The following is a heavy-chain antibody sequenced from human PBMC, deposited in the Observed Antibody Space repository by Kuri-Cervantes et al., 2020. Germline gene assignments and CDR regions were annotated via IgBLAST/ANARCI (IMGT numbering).Heavy chain of an antibody. V-gene: IGHV3-30*03. CDR2: ISHDENNK. CDR1: GFTFSDYY. D-gene: IGHD6-13*01. J-gene: IGHJ4*02. Sequence: GESLKISCAASGFTFSDYYMSWIRQAPGKGLEWVAVISHDENNKYYSDSVKGRFSISRDNSKNTLFLQMNSLRAEDTGLYYCASWAGVVSNWYGPFDFWGQGTLVTVSS. CDR3: ASWAGVVSNWYGPFDF.